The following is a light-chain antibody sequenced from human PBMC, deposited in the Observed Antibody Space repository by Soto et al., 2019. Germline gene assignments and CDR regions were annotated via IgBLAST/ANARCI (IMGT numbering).Light chain of an antibody. CDR3: GTWDSSLTAVV. Sequence: QSVLTQPPSVSAAPGQKVTISCSGSSSNIGKNYVSWYQQFPGTAPKLLIYDNNKRPSGIPDRFSGSESGTSATLDITGLQTGDEADYYCGTWDSSLTAVVFGGGTKLTVL. V-gene: IGLV1-51*01. CDR2: DNN. J-gene: IGLJ2*01. CDR1: SSNIGKNY.